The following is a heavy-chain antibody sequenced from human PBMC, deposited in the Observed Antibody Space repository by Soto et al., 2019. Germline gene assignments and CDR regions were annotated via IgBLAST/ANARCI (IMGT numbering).Heavy chain of an antibody. D-gene: IGHD1-26*01. V-gene: IGHV3-30-3*01. Sequence: PGGSLRLSCAASGFTFSSYAMHWVRQAPGKGLEWVAVISYDGSNKYYADSVKGRFTISRDNSKNTLYLQMNSLRAEDTAVYYCARVMGELINWFDPWGQGTLVTVSS. CDR2: ISYDGSNK. CDR1: GFTFSSYA. J-gene: IGHJ5*02. CDR3: ARVMGELINWFDP.